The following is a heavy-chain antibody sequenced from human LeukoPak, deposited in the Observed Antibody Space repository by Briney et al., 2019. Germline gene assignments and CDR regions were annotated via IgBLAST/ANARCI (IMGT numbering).Heavy chain of an antibody. CDR3: ATAPQRYSSGWYGDY. CDR2: FDPEDGET. Sequence: ASVKVSCKVSGYTLTELSMHWARQAPGKGLEWMGGFDPEDGETIYAQKFQGRVTMTEDTSTDTAYMELSSLRSEDTAVYYCATAPQRYSSGWYGDYWGQGTLVTVSS. D-gene: IGHD6-19*01. CDR1: GYTLTELS. V-gene: IGHV1-24*01. J-gene: IGHJ4*02.